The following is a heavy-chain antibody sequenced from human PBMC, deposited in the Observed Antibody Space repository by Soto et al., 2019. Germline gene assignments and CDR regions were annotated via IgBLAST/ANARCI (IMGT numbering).Heavy chain of an antibody. D-gene: IGHD4-17*01. Sequence: KASETLSLTCTVSGGSISSYYWSWIRQPPGKGLEWIGYIYYSGSTNYNPSLKSRVTISVDTSKNQFSLKLSSVTAADTAVYYCARAATTVTTGWFDPWGQGTLVTVSS. CDR2: IYYSGST. CDR3: ARAATTVTTGWFDP. J-gene: IGHJ5*02. CDR1: GGSISSYY. V-gene: IGHV4-59*01.